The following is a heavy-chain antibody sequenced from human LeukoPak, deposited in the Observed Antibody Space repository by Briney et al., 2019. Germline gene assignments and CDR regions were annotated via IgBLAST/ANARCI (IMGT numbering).Heavy chain of an antibody. D-gene: IGHD3/OR15-3a*01. CDR2: IYYSGNT. J-gene: IGHJ4*02. V-gene: IGHV4-39*01. Sequence: WVRQPPGKGLEWIGSIYYSGNTYYNASLKSQVSISIDTSKNQFSLRLTSVTAAETAVYYCARQTGSGLFILPGGQGTLVTVSS. CDR3: ARQTGSGLFILP.